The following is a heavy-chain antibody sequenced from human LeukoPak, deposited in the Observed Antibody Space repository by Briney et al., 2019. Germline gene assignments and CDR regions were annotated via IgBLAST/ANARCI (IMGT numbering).Heavy chain of an antibody. CDR3: ARPYSSSSGSLPH. J-gene: IGHJ4*02. V-gene: IGHV3-7*01. CDR2: INQDGSEN. CDR1: GSTFSIYW. Sequence: GGSLRLSCAASGSTFSIYWMTWVRQAPGKGREWVATINQDGSENYYVDSVKGRFTISRDNAKNSVFLQMNSLRGEDTAVYSCARPYSSSSGSLPHWGQGTLVTVSS. D-gene: IGHD3-10*01.